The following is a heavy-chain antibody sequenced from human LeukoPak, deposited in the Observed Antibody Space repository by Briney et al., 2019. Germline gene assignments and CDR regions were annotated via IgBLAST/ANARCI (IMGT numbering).Heavy chain of an antibody. CDR2: MTPNSGDT. J-gene: IGHJ6*02. D-gene: IGHD6-13*01. V-gene: IGHV1-2*04. Sequence: MTPNSGDTNFAQKFQGWVTMTRNTSISTAYMELNRLTSDDTAVYYCARDSAAGYYYYGMDVWGQGTTVTVSS. CDR3: ARDSAAGYYYYGMDV.